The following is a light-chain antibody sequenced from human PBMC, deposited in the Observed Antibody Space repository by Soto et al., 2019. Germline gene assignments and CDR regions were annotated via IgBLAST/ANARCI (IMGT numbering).Light chain of an antibody. CDR3: AAWDDSLL. J-gene: IGLJ2*01. CDR1: SSNIGSNY. CDR2: TNN. V-gene: IGLV1-47*01. Sequence: QSVLTQPPSASGTPGQRVTISCSGSSSNIGSNYVYWYQQLPGTAPKLLIYTNNQRPSGVPDRFSGSKSGTSASLAISGSRSEDEADYYCAAWDDSLLFGGGTKLTVL.